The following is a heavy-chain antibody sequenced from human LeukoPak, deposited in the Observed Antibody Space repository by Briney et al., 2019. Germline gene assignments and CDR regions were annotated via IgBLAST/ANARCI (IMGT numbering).Heavy chain of an antibody. D-gene: IGHD3-22*01. CDR3: ARDGYYYDSSGYYIDAFDI. CDR1: GFNFSSYS. J-gene: IGHJ3*02. CDR2: ISSSSSYI. Sequence: GGSLRLSCAASGFNFSSYSMNWVRQAPGKGLEWVSSISSSSSYIYYADSVKGRFTISRDNAKNSLYLQMNSLRAEDTAVYYCARDGYYYDSSGYYIDAFDIWGQGTMVTVSS. V-gene: IGHV3-21*01.